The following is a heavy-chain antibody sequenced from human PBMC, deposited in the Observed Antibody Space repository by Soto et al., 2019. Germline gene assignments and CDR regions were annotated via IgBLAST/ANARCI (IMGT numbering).Heavy chain of an antibody. J-gene: IGHJ4*02. CDR3: ARQHDLGVLEDY. CDR1: GFTFRDYG. D-gene: IGHD3-16*01. V-gene: IGHV3-30*03. CDR2: VSHDGSRQ. Sequence: QVQLVESGGGVVQPRTSLRLSCAGSGFTFRDYGMHWVRQAPGKGLEWLAVVSHDGSRQYYGDSVKGRFTVSRDNSKNMAYLQMTSLRVEDTAMYYCARQHDLGVLEDYWGQGTLVTVSS.